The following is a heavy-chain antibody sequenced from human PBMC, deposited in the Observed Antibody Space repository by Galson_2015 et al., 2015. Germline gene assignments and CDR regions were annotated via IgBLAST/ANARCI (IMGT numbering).Heavy chain of an antibody. V-gene: IGHV3-15*01. D-gene: IGHD3-16*02. Sequence: SLRLSCAASEFTFSNAWMSWVRQAPGKGLEWVGRIKSKTDGGTTDYAAPVKGRFTISRDDSKNTLYLQMISLKTEDTGVYYCTTPRRKYYDYLWENYQEDYWGQGTLVTVSS. J-gene: IGHJ4*02. CDR1: EFTFSNAW. CDR2: IKSKTDGGTT. CDR3: TTPRRKYYDYLWENYQEDY.